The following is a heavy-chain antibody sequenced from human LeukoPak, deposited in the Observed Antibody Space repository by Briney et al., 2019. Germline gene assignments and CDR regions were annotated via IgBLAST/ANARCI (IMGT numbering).Heavy chain of an antibody. CDR1: GYTFTGYY. V-gene: IGHV1-46*01. J-gene: IGHJ4*02. Sequence: ASVKVSCKASGYTFTGYYMHWVRQAPGQGLEWMGFINPSGGSTSYAQKFQGRVTMTRDMSTSTVYIDLSSLRSEDTAVYYCARNVQSGFDYWGQGTLVSVSS. D-gene: IGHD3-10*01. CDR2: INPSGGST. CDR3: ARNVQSGFDY.